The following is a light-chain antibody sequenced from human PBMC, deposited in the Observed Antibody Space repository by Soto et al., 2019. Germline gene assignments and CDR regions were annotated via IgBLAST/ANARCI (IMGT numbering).Light chain of an antibody. Sequence: QSALTQPASVSGSPGQSITISCTGSSSDFGSYNLVSWYQQHPGKVPKLIIYEATKRPSGISNRFSGSKSGYMASLTISGLQVEDGADYYCSSYTSSTVYVFGTATKLTVL. CDR1: SSDFGSYNL. J-gene: IGLJ1*01. CDR2: EAT. V-gene: IGLV2-14*02. CDR3: SSYTSSTVYV.